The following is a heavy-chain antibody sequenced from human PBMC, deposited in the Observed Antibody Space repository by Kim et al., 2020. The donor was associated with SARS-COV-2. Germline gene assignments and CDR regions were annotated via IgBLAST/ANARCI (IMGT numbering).Heavy chain of an antibody. D-gene: IGHD5-12*01. V-gene: IGHV3-13*01. CDR3: ARLFKEYSGYPFYFDY. Sequence: SGKGRFTISRENGKNSLYLQMNSLTAGDTAVYYCARLFKEYSGYPFYFDYWGQGALVTVSS. J-gene: IGHJ4*02.